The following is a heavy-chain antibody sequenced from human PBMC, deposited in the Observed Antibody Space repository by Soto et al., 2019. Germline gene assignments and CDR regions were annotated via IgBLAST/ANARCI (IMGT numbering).Heavy chain of an antibody. CDR1: GFTFSSYA. Sequence: GGSLRLSCAASGFTFSSYAMSWVRQAPGKGLEWVSAISGSGGSTYYADSVKGRFTISRDNSKNTLYLQMNSLRAEDTAVYYCANRRGASYYYYGMDVWGQGTTVTVSS. J-gene: IGHJ6*02. D-gene: IGHD3-10*01. CDR3: ANRRGASYYYYGMDV. V-gene: IGHV3-23*01. CDR2: ISGSGGST.